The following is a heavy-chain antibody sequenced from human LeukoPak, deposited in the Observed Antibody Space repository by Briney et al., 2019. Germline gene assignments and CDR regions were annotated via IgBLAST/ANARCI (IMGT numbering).Heavy chain of an antibody. CDR1: GYTFTGYY. J-gene: IGHJ4*02. CDR2: INPNSGGT. D-gene: IGHD5-24*01. CDR3: ARDGTGVYNLVQY. V-gene: IGHV1-2*02. Sequence: GASVTVSCKASGYTFTGYYMHWVRQAPGQGLEWMGWINPNSGGTNYAQKFQGRVTMTRDTSISAVYMELSRLRSGDTAVYYCARDGTGVYNLVQYWGQGTLVTVSS.